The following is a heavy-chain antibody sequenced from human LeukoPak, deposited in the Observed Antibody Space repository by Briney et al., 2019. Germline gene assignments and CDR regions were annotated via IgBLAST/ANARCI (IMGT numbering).Heavy chain of an antibody. J-gene: IGHJ6*03. CDR1: GYFFTGYY. CDR3: ARSDSYYYYMDV. V-gene: IGHV1-2*02. D-gene: IGHD3-16*01. CDR2: INPNSGDT. Sequence: GASVKVSCKPSGYFFTGYYMHWVRQAPGQGLEWMGWINPNSGDTNYAQKFQGRVTVTRDTSIRTAYMELSRLRSDDTAVYYCARSDSYYYYMDVWGKGTTVTVSS.